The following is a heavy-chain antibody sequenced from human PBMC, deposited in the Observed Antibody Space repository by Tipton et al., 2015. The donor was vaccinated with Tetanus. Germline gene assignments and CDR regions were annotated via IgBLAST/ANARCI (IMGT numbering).Heavy chain of an antibody. Sequence: TLSLTCTVSGGSISSGGYYWSWIRQHPGKGLEWIGYIYYSGSTYYNPSLKSRVTISVDTSKNQFSLKLSSVTAADTAVYYCARGILLAGNEDYWGQGTLVTVSS. CDR3: ARGILLAGNEDY. J-gene: IGHJ4*02. CDR2: IYYSGST. CDR1: GGSISSGGYY. V-gene: IGHV4-31*03. D-gene: IGHD2-8*02.